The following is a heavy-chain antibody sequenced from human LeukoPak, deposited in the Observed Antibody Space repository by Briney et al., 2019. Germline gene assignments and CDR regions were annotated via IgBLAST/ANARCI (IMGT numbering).Heavy chain of an antibody. V-gene: IGHV5-51*01. CDR3: ATQGYDLLRRAFDY. J-gene: IGHJ4*02. Sequence: GEPLQISCQGSGYSFTSYWIGWVRQMPGKGLEWMGIIYPGDSDTGYSPSFQGQVTISADKSISTAYLQWSSLKASDTAMYYCATQGYDLLRRAFDYWGQGTLVTVSS. D-gene: IGHD1-1*01. CDR1: GYSFTSYW. CDR2: IYPGDSDT.